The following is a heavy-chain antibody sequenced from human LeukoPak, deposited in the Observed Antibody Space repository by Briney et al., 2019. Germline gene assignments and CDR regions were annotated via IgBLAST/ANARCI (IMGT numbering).Heavy chain of an antibody. J-gene: IGHJ6*03. CDR2: ISAYNGNT. D-gene: IGHD2-2*01. Sequence: WASVKVSCKASGYTFTSYGISWVRQAPGQGLEWMGWISAYNGNTNYAQKLQGRVTMTTDTSTSTAYMELRSLRSDDTAVYYCARGSLSSTSPYYYYYYYMDVWGKGTTVTVSS. CDR1: GYTFTSYG. V-gene: IGHV1-18*01. CDR3: ARGSLSSTSPYYYYYYYMDV.